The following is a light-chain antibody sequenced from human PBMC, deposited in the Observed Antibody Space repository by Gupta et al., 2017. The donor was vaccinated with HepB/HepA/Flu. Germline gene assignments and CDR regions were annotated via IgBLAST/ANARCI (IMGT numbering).Light chain of an antibody. CDR1: QSISSY. CDR3: QQSDSTPRT. J-gene: IGKJ1*01. CDR2: AAS. Sequence: DIQITQSPSSLSASVGDRVTITCRASQSISSYLNWYQQKPGKAPKLLIYAASSWQSGVPSRFSGSGSGTDFTLTVSSLQPEDFATYYCQQSDSTPRTFGPGTKVEIK. V-gene: IGKV1-39*01.